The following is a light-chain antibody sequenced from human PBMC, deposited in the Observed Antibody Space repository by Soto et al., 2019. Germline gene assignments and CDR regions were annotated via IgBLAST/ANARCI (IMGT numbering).Light chain of an antibody. CDR2: EVS. CDR1: SSDVGGYNY. J-gene: IGLJ1*01. Sequence: QSVLTQPASVSGSPGKSITISCTGTSSDVGGYNYVSWYQQHPGKAPKLMIYEVSNRPSGVSNRFSGSKSGNTASLTISGLQAEDEADYYCSSYTISSTLVFGTGTKLTVL. CDR3: SSYTISSTLV. V-gene: IGLV2-14*01.